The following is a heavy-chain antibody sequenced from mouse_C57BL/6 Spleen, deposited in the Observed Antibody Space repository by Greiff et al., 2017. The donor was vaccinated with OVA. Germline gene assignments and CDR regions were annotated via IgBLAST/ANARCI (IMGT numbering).Heavy chain of an antibody. Sequence: DVKLVESGGGLVKPGGSLKLSCAASGFTFSDYGMHWVRQAPEKGLEWVAYISSGSSTIYYADTVKGRFTISRDNAKNTLFLQMTSLRSEDTAMYYCARRYYGSRTNAMDYWGQGTSVTVSS. CDR1: GFTFSDYG. CDR3: ARRYYGSRTNAMDY. V-gene: IGHV5-17*01. D-gene: IGHD1-1*01. CDR2: ISSGSSTI. J-gene: IGHJ4*01.